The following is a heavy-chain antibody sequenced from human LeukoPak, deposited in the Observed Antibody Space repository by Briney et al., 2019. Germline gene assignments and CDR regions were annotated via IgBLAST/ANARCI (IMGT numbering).Heavy chain of an antibody. CDR3: ASSAAGFYGMDV. CDR2: IYSGGST. V-gene: IGHV3-53*04. Sequence: GFLRLSCAASGFPAISTSMSWVGRAQGKGLEWVSVIYSGGSTYYADSVKGRFTISRHNSKNTLYLQMNSLRAEDTAVYYCASSAAGFYGMDVWGQGTTVTVSS. J-gene: IGHJ6*02. CDR1: GFPAISTS. D-gene: IGHD6-13*01.